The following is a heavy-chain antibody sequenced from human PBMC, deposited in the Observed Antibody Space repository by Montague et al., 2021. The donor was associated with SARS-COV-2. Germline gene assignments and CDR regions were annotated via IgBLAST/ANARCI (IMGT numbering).Heavy chain of an antibody. CDR2: IYTGGHT. V-gene: IGHV3-53*01. J-gene: IGHJ3*02. Sequence: SCASSGFTVSSDYITWVRQAPGQGLEWVSIIYTGGHTYYAGSVKGRFTISRDNSKDTVNLQMNSLGAGDTAVYYCARVRLTGTSDGFDIWGQGTMVTVSS. CDR1: GFTVSSDY. D-gene: IGHD1-7*01. CDR3: ARVRLTGTSDGFDI.